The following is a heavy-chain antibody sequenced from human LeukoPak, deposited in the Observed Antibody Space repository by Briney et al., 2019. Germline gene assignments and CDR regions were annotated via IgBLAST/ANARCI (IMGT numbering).Heavy chain of an antibody. Sequence: GESLKISCEGPGXSFTSYWIGWVRQMPGKGVEWMGIIYPGDSDTRYRPSFQGQVTISADKSTNNAYLQWISLKASGTAMYYSARHRPPEYTNAWWYFDIWGRGTLVTVSS. CDR2: IYPGDSDT. J-gene: IGHJ2*01. CDR3: ARHRPPEYTNAWWYFDI. V-gene: IGHV5-51*01. D-gene: IGHD6-6*01. CDR1: GXSFTSYW.